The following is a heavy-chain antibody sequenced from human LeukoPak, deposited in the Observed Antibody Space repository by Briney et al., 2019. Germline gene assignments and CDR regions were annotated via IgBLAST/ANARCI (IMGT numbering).Heavy chain of an antibody. CDR1: GFTFSSYA. CDR3: ARDWRRDGYNLGRGIVVHDAFDI. Sequence: GGSLRLSCAASGFTFSSYAMHWVRQAPGKGLEWVAVISYDGSNKYYADSVKGRFTISRDNSKNTLYLQMNSLRAEDTAVYYCARDWRRDGYNLGRGIVVHDAFDIWGQGTMVTVSS. CDR2: ISYDGSNK. V-gene: IGHV3-30-3*01. J-gene: IGHJ3*02. D-gene: IGHD5-24*01.